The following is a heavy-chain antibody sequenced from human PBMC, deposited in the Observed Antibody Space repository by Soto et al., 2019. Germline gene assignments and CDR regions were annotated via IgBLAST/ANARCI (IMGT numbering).Heavy chain of an antibody. Sequence: PGGSLRLSCAASGFTFSSYWMSWVRQAPGKGLEWVANIKQDGSEKYYVDSVKGRFTISRDNAKNSLYLQMNSLRAEDTAVYYCARVPVYCRSTSCSRYNWFDPWGQGTLVTVSS. D-gene: IGHD2-2*01. CDR2: IKQDGSEK. J-gene: IGHJ5*02. V-gene: IGHV3-7*03. CDR3: ARVPVYCRSTSCSRYNWFDP. CDR1: GFTFSSYW.